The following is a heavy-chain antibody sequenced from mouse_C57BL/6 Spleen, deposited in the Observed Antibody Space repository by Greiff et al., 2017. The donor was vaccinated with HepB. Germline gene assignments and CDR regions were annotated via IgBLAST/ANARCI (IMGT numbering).Heavy chain of an antibody. V-gene: IGHV3-6*01. D-gene: IGHD1-1*01. CDR2: ISYDGSN. Sequence: EVKLMESGPGLVKPSQSLSLTCSVTGYSITSGYYWNWIRQFPGNKLEWMGYISYDGSNNYNPSLKNRISITRDTSKNQFFLKLNSVTTEDTATYYWARGVLRDYAMDYWGQGTSVTVSS. J-gene: IGHJ4*01. CDR1: GYSITSGYY. CDR3: ARGVLRDYAMDY.